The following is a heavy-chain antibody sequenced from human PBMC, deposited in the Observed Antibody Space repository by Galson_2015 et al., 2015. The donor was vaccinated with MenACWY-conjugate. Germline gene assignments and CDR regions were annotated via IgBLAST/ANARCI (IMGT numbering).Heavy chain of an antibody. V-gene: IGHV5-51*01. Sequence: PGESLKISCKGSGYSFSTYWIAWVRQLPGKGLEWMGLISPGDSNTRYSPAFHGQVTISADKSISTAYLQLHSLQASDTAMYYCARHPPGGRGMDVWGQGTTVTVSS. CDR1: GYSFSTYW. CDR2: ISPGDSNT. D-gene: IGHD1-26*01. J-gene: IGHJ6*02. CDR3: ARHPPGGRGMDV.